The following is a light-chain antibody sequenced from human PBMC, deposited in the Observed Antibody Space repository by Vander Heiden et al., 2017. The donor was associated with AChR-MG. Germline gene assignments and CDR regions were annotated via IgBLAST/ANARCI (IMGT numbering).Light chain of an antibody. CDR3: AAWDDSLGGVV. V-gene: IGLV1-47*01. Sequence: QSVLTQPPSASGTPGQRVTISCSGSSSNIGSNYVYWYQQPPGTAPKLLIYRNNQRPSGVPDRFSGSKSGTSASLAISGLRSEDEADYYCAAWDDSLGGVVFGGGTKLTVL. CDR2: RNN. CDR1: SSNIGSNY. J-gene: IGLJ2*01.